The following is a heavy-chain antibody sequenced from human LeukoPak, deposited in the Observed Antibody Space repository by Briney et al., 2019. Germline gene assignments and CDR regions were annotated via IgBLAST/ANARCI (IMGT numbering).Heavy chain of an antibody. CDR1: GVSISSSNSY. D-gene: IGHD6-13*01. CDR2: IYYSGNT. V-gene: IGHV4-39*01. Sequence: PSETLSLTCTVSGVSISSSNSYWGWIRQPPGKGLEWIGSIYYSGNTYYNASLKSRVTISVDTSKNQFSLKLSSVTAADTAVYYCARSIAAAGTMWGWFDPWGQGTLVTVSS. J-gene: IGHJ5*02. CDR3: ARSIAAAGTMWGWFDP.